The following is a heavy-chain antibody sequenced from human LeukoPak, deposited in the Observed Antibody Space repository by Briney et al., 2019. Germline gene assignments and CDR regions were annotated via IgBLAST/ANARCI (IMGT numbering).Heavy chain of an antibody. CDR1: GGSISSYY. CDR2: IYTSGST. J-gene: IGHJ5*02. V-gene: IGHV4-4*07. D-gene: IGHD3-22*01. Sequence: SETPSLTCTVSGGSISSYYWSWIRQPAGKGLEWIGRIYTSGSTNYNPSLKSRVTMSVDTSKNQFSLKLSSVTAADTAVYYCARDSTYDSSGYYWFDPWGQGTLVTVSS. CDR3: ARDSTYDSSGYYWFDP.